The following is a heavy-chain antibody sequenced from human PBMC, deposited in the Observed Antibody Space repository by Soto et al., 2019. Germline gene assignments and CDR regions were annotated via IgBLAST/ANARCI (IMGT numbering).Heavy chain of an antibody. CDR3: ARRSYPFGAQETDAFAI. V-gene: IGHV4-34*01. CDR2: INHSGST. D-gene: IGHD3-10*01. J-gene: IGHJ3*02. Sequence: SETLSLTCAVYGGSFSGYYWSWTRQPPGKGLEWIGEINHSGSTNYNPSLKSRVTISVDTSKNQFSLKLSSVTAADTAVYYCARRSYPFGAQETDAFAIWGQGTMVTVSS. CDR1: GGSFSGYY.